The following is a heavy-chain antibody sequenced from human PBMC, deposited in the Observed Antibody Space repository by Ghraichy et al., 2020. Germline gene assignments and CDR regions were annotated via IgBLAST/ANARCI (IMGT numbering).Heavy chain of an antibody. CDR3: ARDYDYVTRSTGSDY. V-gene: IGHV1-2*02. D-gene: IGHD3-16*01. Sequence: ASVKVSCKASGYTFTGYYMHWVRQAPGQGLEWMGWINPNSGGTNYAQKFQGRVTMTRDTSISTAYMELSRLRSDDTAVYYCARDYDYVTRSTGSDYWGQGTLVTVSS. CDR1: GYTFTGYY. J-gene: IGHJ4*02. CDR2: INPNSGGT.